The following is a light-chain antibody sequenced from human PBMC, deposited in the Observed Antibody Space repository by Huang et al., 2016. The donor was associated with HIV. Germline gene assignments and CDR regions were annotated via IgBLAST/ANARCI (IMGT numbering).Light chain of an antibody. Sequence: DIQMTQSPSSLSASVGDRVTITCRASQTIATYLNWYQQKPGKAPNHLIYAASTLQSVVPSRFSGSGSGTDFTLTIRSLQPEDFATYYCQQSHSTPRTFGQGTKVEIK. CDR2: AAS. CDR3: QQSHSTPRT. CDR1: QTIATY. J-gene: IGKJ1*01. V-gene: IGKV1-39*01.